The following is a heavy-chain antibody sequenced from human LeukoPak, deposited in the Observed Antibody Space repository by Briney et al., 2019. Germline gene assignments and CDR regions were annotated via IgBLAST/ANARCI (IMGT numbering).Heavy chain of an antibody. J-gene: IGHJ4*02. CDR1: GFTFDDYA. V-gene: IGHV3-9*01. CDR2: ISWNSGSI. D-gene: IGHD3-10*01. CDR3: AKDWNRGGFDY. Sequence: GRSLRLSCAATGFTFDDYAMHWVRHAPGKGLEWVSGISWNSGSIGYADSVKGRFTISRDNAKNSLYLQMNSLRAEDTALYYCAKDWNRGGFDYWGQGTLVTVSS.